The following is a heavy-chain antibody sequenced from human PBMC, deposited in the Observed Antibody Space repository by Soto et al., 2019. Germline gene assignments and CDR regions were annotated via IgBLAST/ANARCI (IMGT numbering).Heavy chain of an antibody. D-gene: IGHD1-26*01. CDR1: GGTFSNYA. CDR3: ARGWETVGTTTPFAY. J-gene: IGHJ4*02. CDR2: IIPLFGTP. V-gene: IGHV1-69*06. Sequence: QVQLVQSGAEVKKPGSSVKVSCKASGGTFSNYAINWVRQAPGQGLEWMGGIIPLFGTPNYAQKFQGRVTFTAHKSTRTAYMELMSLRSDDTAVYYCARGWETVGTTTPFAYWGQGTMVTVSS.